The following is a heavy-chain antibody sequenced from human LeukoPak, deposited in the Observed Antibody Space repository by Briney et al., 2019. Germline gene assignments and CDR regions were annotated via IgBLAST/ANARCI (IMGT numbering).Heavy chain of an antibody. J-gene: IGHJ4*02. CDR3: AKGDSQETGSYYSDY. V-gene: IGHV3-23*01. Sequence: GGSLRLSCAASGFTFNNYAMTWVRQAPGEGLQWVSAISRSGTTAYYADSVKGRFTISRNNSNNILYLQMGSLRAGDTAVYYCAKGDSQETGSYYSDYWGQGTLVTVSS. CDR1: GFTFNNYA. D-gene: IGHD3-10*01. CDR2: ISRSGTTA.